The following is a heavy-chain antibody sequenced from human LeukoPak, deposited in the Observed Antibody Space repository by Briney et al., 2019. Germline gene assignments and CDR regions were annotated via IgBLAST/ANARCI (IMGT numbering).Heavy chain of an antibody. CDR1: GFTFSSYA. Sequence: GGSLRLSCAASGFTFSSYAMSWVRQAPGKGLEWVGRIKSKTDGGTTEYAAPVKGRFTISRDDSKTTLYLQMNSLKSEDTAVYYCTTQLGYWGQGTLVTVSS. J-gene: IGHJ4*02. V-gene: IGHV3-15*01. CDR3: TTQLGY. CDR2: IKSKTDGGTT.